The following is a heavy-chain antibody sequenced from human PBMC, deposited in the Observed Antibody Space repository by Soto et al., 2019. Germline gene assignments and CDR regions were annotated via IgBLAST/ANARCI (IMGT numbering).Heavy chain of an antibody. J-gene: IGHJ6*02. V-gene: IGHV1-69*01. CDR2: IIPIFETP. CDR3: VGIRYQVVVTTPHYYYGMDV. CDR1: GGTFSNYA. Sequence: QVQLVQSGAEGKKPRSSVKVSCKASGGTFSNYAINWVRQAPGQGLEWRGEIIPIFETPTYPQKFQGRVTISADESTRKAYMELSSLRSEDKAVSYCVGIRYQVVVTTPHYYYGMDVWGQGTTVTVSS. D-gene: IGHD2-15*01.